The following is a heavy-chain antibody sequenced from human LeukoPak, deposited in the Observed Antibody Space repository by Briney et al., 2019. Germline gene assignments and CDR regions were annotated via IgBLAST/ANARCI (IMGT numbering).Heavy chain of an antibody. J-gene: IGHJ4*02. CDR3: AKDHYWSIDY. CDR2: TKGDGIST. V-gene: IGHV3-74*01. CDR1: GFDFSSNW. D-gene: IGHD3-3*01. Sequence: GGSLGLSCAASGFDFSSNWMHWVRHAPGQGLVWVSRTKGDGISTNYADSVKGRFTISRDIAKNTLYLQMNSLRAEDTGVYYCAKDHYWSIDYWGRGTLVTVSS.